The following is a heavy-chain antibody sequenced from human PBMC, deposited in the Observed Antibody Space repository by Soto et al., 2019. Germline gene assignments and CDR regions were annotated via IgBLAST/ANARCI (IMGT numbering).Heavy chain of an antibody. J-gene: IGHJ4*02. V-gene: IGHV3-73*01. Sequence: ESGGGLVHPGGSLKLSCAVSGFTFSGSVMHWVRQAPGKGLEWLGRIRSRDSDYATSYAESVKGRVTISRDDSKNTAYLQVTSLKIEDTALYYCTTYDNSSKGFDYWGQGTLVTVSS. CDR1: GFTFSGSV. CDR3: TTYDNSSKGFDY. CDR2: IRSRDSDYAT. D-gene: IGHD6-6*01.